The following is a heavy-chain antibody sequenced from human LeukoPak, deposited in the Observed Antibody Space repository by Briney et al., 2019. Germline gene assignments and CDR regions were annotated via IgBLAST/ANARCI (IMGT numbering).Heavy chain of an antibody. J-gene: IGHJ4*02. CDR2: IKQDGSEK. D-gene: IGHD6-6*01. CDR3: AKDRLAAPTIAYYFDC. V-gene: IGHV3-7*03. CDR1: GFTFSSYW. Sequence: GGSLRLSCAASGFTFSSYWMSWVRQAPGKGLEWVANIKQDGSEKYYVDSVKGRFTISRDNAKNSLYLQMNSLRAEDTAVYYCAKDRLAAPTIAYYFDCWGQGTLVTVSS.